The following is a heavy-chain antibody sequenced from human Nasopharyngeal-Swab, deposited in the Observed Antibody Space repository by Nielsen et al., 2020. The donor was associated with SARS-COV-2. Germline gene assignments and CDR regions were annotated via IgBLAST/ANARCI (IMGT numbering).Heavy chain of an antibody. Sequence: GGSLRLSCAASGFTFSSYAMHWVRQAPGKGLEYVSAISSNGGSTYYANSVKGRFTISRDNSKNTLYLQMSSLRAEDTAVYYCVKDPWGTMIAYRGQGTLVTVSS. CDR1: GFTFSSYA. D-gene: IGHD3-22*01. CDR3: VKDPWGTMIAY. V-gene: IGHV3-64*01. CDR2: ISSNGGST. J-gene: IGHJ4*02.